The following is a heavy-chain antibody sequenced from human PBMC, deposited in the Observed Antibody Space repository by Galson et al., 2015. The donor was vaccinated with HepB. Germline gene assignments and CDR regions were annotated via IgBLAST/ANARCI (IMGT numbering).Heavy chain of an antibody. D-gene: IGHD4-17*01. Sequence: SVKVSCKASGGTFSNYAINWVRQAPGQGLEWMGWISTYTGNTNYAQKLQGRVTMTTDSSTSTAYMELRSLRSDDTAVYYCARDYAPTDWFDPWGQGTLVTVSS. V-gene: IGHV1-18*01. CDR1: GGTFSNYA. CDR2: ISTYTGNT. CDR3: ARDYAPTDWFDP. J-gene: IGHJ5*02.